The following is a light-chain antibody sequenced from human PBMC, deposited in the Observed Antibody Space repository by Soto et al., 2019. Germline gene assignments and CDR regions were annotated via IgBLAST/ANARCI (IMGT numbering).Light chain of an antibody. Sequence: DIQMTQSPSTLSASVGDRVTITCRASQNIDRWLAWYQQKPGKAPNLLIYGASNLESGVPSRFSDSGSGTEFTLTISSLRPDDFATYYCQHYNSYPWTFGQGTNVEIK. CDR3: QHYNSYPWT. V-gene: IGKV1-5*03. CDR2: GAS. CDR1: QNIDRW. J-gene: IGKJ1*01.